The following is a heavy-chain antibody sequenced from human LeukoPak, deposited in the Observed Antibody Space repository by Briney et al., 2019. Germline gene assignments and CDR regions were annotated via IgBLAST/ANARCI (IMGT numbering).Heavy chain of an antibody. CDR2: ISWNSGSI. J-gene: IGHJ6*02. V-gene: IGHV3-9*01. CDR3: AKDGENIVVVTATRQSYYYGMDV. D-gene: IGHD2-21*02. CDR1: GFTFDDYA. Sequence: PGRSLRLSCAASGFTFDDYAMHWVRQAPGKGLEWVSGISWNSGSIGYADSVKGRFTISRDNAKNSLYLQMNSLRAEDTALYYCAKDGENIVVVTATRQSYYYGMDVWGQGTTVTVSS.